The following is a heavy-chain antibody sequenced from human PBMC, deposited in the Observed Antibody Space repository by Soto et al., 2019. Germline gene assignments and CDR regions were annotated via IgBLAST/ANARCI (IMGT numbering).Heavy chain of an antibody. CDR1: GYSFTSYG. V-gene: IGHV1-18*04. Sequence: ASVKVSCKASGYSFTSYGISWVRQAPGQGLEWMGWISAYNGNTNYAQKLQGRVTMTTDTSTSKDYMELRSLGSDDTAVYYCARVVPAARRVIAAAGYFDYWGQGTLVTVSS. CDR2: ISAYNGNT. J-gene: IGHJ4*02. CDR3: ARVVPAARRVIAAAGYFDY. D-gene: IGHD6-13*01.